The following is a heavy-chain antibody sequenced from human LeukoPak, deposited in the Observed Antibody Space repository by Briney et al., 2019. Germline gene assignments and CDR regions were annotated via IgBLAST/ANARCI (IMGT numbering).Heavy chain of an antibody. Sequence: SETLSLTCTVSGGSISSYYWSWIRQPPGKGLEWIGYIYYSGSTNYNPSLKSRVTISVDTSKNQFSLKLSSVTAADTAVYYCARDGNYYGMDVWGQGTLVTVSS. V-gene: IGHV4-59*01. D-gene: IGHD2-15*01. CDR3: ARDGNYYGMDV. CDR2: IYYSGST. CDR1: GGSISSYY. J-gene: IGHJ6*02.